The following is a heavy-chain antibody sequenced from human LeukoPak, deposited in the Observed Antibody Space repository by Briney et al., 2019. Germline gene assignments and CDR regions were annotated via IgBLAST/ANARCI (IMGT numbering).Heavy chain of an antibody. CDR3: ATGSHRMGYFDY. V-gene: IGHV1-69*01. Sequence: ASVKVSCKASGGTFSSYAISWVRQAPGQGLEWMGGIIPIFGTANYAQKFQGRVTITADESTSIAYMELSSLRSEDTAVYYCATGSHRMGYFDYWGQGTLVTVSS. J-gene: IGHJ4*02. CDR2: IIPIFGTA. CDR1: GGTFSSYA. D-gene: IGHD1-26*01.